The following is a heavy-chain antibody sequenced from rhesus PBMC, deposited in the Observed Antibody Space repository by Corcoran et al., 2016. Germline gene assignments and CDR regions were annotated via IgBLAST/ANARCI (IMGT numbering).Heavy chain of an antibody. D-gene: IGHD4-29*01. CDR3: AREYGSSYFFSLDV. J-gene: IGHJ5-2*02. CDR2: IYGSSGST. V-gene: IGHV4-165*01. CDR1: GYSISRTY. Sequence: QVQLQESGPGLVKPSATLSLTCAVSGYSISRTYWSWIRPPPGKALEWIWYIYGSSGSTYNNPSLKSRVTMSTDTSKNQFSLKLSSVTAADTAVYYCAREYGSSYFFSLDVWGRGVLVTVSS.